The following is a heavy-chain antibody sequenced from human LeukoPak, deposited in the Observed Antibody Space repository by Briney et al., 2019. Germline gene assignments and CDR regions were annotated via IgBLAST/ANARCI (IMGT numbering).Heavy chain of an antibody. J-gene: IGHJ4*02. D-gene: IGHD6-19*01. CDR2: INGDGSTT. CDR3: ARDIGSIAVASGPDY. V-gene: IGHV3-74*01. Sequence: HPGGSLRLSCAASGFTFSSYWMHWVRQAPGKGLVWVSRINGDGSTTTYVDPVKGRFTIYRDNAKNTVYLQMNSLRVEDTAVYYCARDIGSIAVASGPDYWGQGTLVTVSS. CDR1: GFTFSSYW.